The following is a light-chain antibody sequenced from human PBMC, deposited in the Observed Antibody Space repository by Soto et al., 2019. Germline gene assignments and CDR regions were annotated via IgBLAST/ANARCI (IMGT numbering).Light chain of an antibody. CDR1: QGISIA. V-gene: IGKV1-13*02. CDR3: QHCNGYPPT. Sequence: AIQLTQSPSSLSASIGDRVTITCRASQGISIALAWYQQKPGKAPSLLIYGASTLESGVPSTFSGSGSGTDFTLTISSLQPEDFATYYCQHCNGYPPTLGQGTRLEIK. J-gene: IGKJ5*01. CDR2: GAS.